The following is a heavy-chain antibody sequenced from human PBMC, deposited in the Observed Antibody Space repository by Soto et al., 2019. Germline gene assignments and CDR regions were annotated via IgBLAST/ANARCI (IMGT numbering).Heavy chain of an antibody. CDR2: IDHSGYT. CDR3: ARKQAGFFYGIDY. V-gene: IGHV4-31*03. D-gene: IGHD3-3*01. CDR1: GGSFNSGGYY. J-gene: IGHJ4*02. Sequence: PSETLSLTCTVSGGSFNSGGYYWSWIRPHPGKGLEWLGYIDHSGYTFYNPSLQSRIILSMDTSKNQFSLKLSSATAADTAVYFCARKQAGFFYGIDYWGQGTLVTVSS.